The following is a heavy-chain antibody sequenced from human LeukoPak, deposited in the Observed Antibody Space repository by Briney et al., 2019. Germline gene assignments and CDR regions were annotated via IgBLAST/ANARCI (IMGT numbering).Heavy chain of an antibody. V-gene: IGHV3-48*02. CDR3: ARDRPGSMDV. Sequence: GGSLRLSCAASGLTFSPYVMNWVRQAPRKGLEWISYISSSSTNIDYADSVKGRFTISRDNAKNSLYLQMSRLRDEDTAVYYCARDRPGSMDVWGQGTTVTVSS. J-gene: IGHJ6*02. CDR1: GLTFSPYV. CDR2: ISSSSTNI.